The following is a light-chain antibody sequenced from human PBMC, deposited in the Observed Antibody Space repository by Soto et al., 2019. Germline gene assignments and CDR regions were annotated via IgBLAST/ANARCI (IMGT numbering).Light chain of an antibody. CDR1: TSNIENNY. CDR2: DNN. CDR3: GTWDSSLSAGVV. V-gene: IGLV1-51*01. J-gene: IGLJ2*01. Sequence: QSVLTQPPSVSAAPGQKVTISCSGSTSNIENNYVSWYQQLPGTAPKLLIYDNNKRPSGIPDRFSGFKSGTSATLGITGLQTGDEAIYYCGTWDSSLSAGVVFGGRTKLTVL.